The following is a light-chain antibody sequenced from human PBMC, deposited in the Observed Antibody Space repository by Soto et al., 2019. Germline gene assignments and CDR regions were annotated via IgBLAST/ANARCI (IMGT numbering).Light chain of an antibody. V-gene: IGLV2-14*01. CDR3: SSFTSSSTYV. CDR1: SSDVDGYNY. Sequence: QSVLTQPASVSGSPGQSITISCTGTSSDVDGYNYVSWYQQHPGKAPELMMYDVSNRPSGVSNRFSGSKSGNTASLTISGLLAEDEADYYCSSFTSSSTYVFGSGTKVTVL. J-gene: IGLJ1*01. CDR2: DVS.